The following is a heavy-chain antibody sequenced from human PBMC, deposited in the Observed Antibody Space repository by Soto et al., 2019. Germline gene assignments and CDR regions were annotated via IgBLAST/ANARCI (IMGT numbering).Heavy chain of an antibody. V-gene: IGHV5-51*01. Sequence: PGESLKISCKGSGYSFTSYWIGWVRQMPGKGLEWMGIIYPGDSDTRYSPSFQGQVTISADKSISTAYLQWSSLKASDTAMYYCARQYYDFWSVKTYYYYGMDVWGQGTTVTVSS. CDR3: ARQYYDFWSVKTYYYYGMDV. CDR1: GYSFTSYW. J-gene: IGHJ6*02. CDR2: IYPGDSDT. D-gene: IGHD3-3*01.